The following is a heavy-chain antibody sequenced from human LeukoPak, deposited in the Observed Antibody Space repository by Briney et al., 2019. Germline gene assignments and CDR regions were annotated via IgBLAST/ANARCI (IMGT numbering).Heavy chain of an antibody. Sequence: SETLSLTCTVSGGSISSGGYYWSWIRQHPGKGLEWIGYIYYSGSTYYNPSLKSRVTISVDTSKNQFSLKLSSVTAADTAVYYCARESAYCGGDCYRSYYYYGMDVWGQGTTVTVSS. CDR2: IYYSGST. D-gene: IGHD2-21*02. CDR1: GGSISSGGYY. V-gene: IGHV4-31*03. CDR3: ARESAYCGGDCYRSYYYYGMDV. J-gene: IGHJ6*02.